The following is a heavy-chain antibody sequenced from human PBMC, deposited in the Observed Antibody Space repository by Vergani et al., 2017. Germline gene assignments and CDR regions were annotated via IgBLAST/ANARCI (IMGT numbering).Heavy chain of an antibody. V-gene: IGHV2-5*02. J-gene: IGHJ6*02. CDR3: AHKRRSGCYVVAERHGYYGGMDV. CDR2: IYWDDDK. CDR1: GFSLSTSGVG. D-gene: IGHD6-19*01. Sequence: QITLKESGPTLVKPTQTLTLTCTFSGFSLSTSGVGVGWIRQPPGKALEWLALIYWDDDKRYSPSLKSRLTITKDTAKNQVVLTMTNMDPVDTATYYCAHKRRSGCYVVAERHGYYGGMDVWSQGSTVTVSS.